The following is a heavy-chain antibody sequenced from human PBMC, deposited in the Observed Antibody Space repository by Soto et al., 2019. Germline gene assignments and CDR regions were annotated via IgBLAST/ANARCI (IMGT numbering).Heavy chain of an antibody. CDR1: GYTFTTYA. V-gene: IGHV1-3*01. CDR3: AKGTTGNWFDP. J-gene: IGHJ5*02. D-gene: IGHD1-7*01. Sequence: ASVKVSCKASGYTFTTYAMHWVRQAPGQRLEWMGWINPENANTKYSQKLQGRVTMTTDTSTSTAYMELRSLRSDDTAVYYCAKGTTGNWFDPWGQGTLVTVSS. CDR2: INPENANT.